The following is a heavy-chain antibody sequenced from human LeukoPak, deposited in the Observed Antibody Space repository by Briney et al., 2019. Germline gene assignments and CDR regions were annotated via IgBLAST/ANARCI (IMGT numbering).Heavy chain of an antibody. D-gene: IGHD1-26*01. Sequence: TGGSLRLSCAASGFKFDDHGMGWVRQVPGKGLEWVSGLNWNGGRTGYADSVKGRFTISRDNAKNSLYLQMNSLRAEDTAFYYCAKDRSFIGLDIWGQGTMVIVSS. V-gene: IGHV3-20*04. J-gene: IGHJ3*02. CDR2: LNWNGGRT. CDR3: AKDRSFIGLDI. CDR1: GFKFDDHG.